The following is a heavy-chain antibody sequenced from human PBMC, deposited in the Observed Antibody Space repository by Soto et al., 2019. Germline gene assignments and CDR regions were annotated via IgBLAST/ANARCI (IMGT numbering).Heavy chain of an antibody. J-gene: IGHJ4*02. CDR3: VRDGSGDFPIDY. CDR2: INSDGRST. V-gene: IGHV3-74*01. D-gene: IGHD3-10*01. Sequence: EVQLVESGGGLVQPGGSLRLSCAASGFTFSSYWMHWVRQAPGKGLVWVSRINSDGRSTTYAESVKGRFTFSRDNAKNTLYLQMNCLRAEDTAVYYCVRDGSGDFPIDYWGQGTLVTVSS. CDR1: GFTFSSYW.